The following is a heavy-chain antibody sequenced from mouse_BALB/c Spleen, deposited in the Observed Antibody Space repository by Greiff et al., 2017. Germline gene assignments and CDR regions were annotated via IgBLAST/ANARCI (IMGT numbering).Heavy chain of an antibody. CDR2: ISYSGST. CDR1: GDSITSGY. J-gene: IGHJ3*01. CDR3: ARDKDYGSPFAY. V-gene: IGHV3-8*02. Sequence: EVQLQESGPSLVKPSQTLSLTCSVTGDSITSGYWNWIRKFPGNKLEYMGYISYSGSTYYNPSLKSRISLTRDTSKNQYYLQLNSVTTEDTATYYCARDKDYGSPFAYWGQGTLVTVSA. D-gene: IGHD1-1*01.